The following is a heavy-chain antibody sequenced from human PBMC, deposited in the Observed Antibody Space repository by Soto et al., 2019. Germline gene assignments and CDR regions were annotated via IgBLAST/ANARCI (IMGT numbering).Heavy chain of an antibody. CDR3: ARGGSWYET. Sequence: ASVKVSCKASGSRFTAHFMHWVRQAPGQGLEWMGWINPNSGDTNYSPKFQGRVTMTRDTSTVTVYMELRSLTSHDTAVYYCARGGSWYETWGQGTRSPSPQ. V-gene: IGHV1-2*02. D-gene: IGHD6-13*01. CDR1: GSRFTAHF. J-gene: IGHJ5*02. CDR2: INPNSGDT.